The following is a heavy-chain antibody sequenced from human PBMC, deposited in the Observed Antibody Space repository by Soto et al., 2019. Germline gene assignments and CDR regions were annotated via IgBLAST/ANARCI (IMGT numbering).Heavy chain of an antibody. J-gene: IGHJ4*02. CDR1: GFSFNEYF. D-gene: IGHD2-2*01. Sequence: GGSLRLSCAASGFSFNEYFMGWIRQAPGKGLEWLSYITTSGTNIYYADSVKGRFTISRDNAKNSLYLQINSLRADDTAVYYCARVPSILPFFDHWGQGTLVTVSS. V-gene: IGHV3-11*01. CDR2: ITTSGTNI. CDR3: ARVPSILPFFDH.